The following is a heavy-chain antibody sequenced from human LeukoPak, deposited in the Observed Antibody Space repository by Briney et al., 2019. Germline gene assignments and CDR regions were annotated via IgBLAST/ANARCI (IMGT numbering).Heavy chain of an antibody. D-gene: IGHD3-10*01. V-gene: IGHV3-9*01. CDR1: GFTFDDYA. Sequence: GRSLRLSCAASGFTFDDYAMHWVRQAPGKGLEWVSGISWNSGSIGYADSVKGRFTTSRDNAKNSLYLQMNSLRAEDTALYYCAKADYYYGSGSLYFDYWGQGTLVTVSS. CDR3: AKADYYYGSGSLYFDY. CDR2: ISWNSGSI. J-gene: IGHJ4*02.